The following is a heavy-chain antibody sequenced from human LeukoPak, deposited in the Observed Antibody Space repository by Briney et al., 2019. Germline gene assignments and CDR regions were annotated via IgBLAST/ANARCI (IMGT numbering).Heavy chain of an antibody. CDR2: IIPIFGTA. CDR1: GGTFSSYA. J-gene: IGHJ4*02. Sequence: ASVKVSCKASGGTFSSYAISWVRQAPGQGLEWMGGIIPIFGTANYAQKFQGRVTITADESTSTAYMELSSLRSEDTAVYYCARGFQDTYYYDSSGYFDYWGQGTLVTVSS. D-gene: IGHD3-22*01. V-gene: IGHV1-69*13. CDR3: ARGFQDTYYYDSSGYFDY.